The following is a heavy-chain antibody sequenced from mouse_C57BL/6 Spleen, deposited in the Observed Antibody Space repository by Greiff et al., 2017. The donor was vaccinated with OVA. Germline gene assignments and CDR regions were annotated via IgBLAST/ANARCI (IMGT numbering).Heavy chain of an antibody. CDR2: ISDGGSYT. J-gene: IGHJ4*01. D-gene: IGHD1-1*01. CDR1: GFTFSSYA. CDR3: ARTYGSRSYAMDY. V-gene: IGHV5-4*03. Sequence: EVKLMESGGGLVKPGGSLKLSCAASGFTFSSYAMSWVRQTPEKRLEWVATISDGGSYTYYPDNVKGRFTISRDNAKNNLYLQMSHLTSEDTATYYCARTYGSRSYAMDYWGQGTSVTVSS.